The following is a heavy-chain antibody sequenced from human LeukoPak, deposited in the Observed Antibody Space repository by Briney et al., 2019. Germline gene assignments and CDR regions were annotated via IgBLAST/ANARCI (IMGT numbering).Heavy chain of an antibody. V-gene: IGHV4-34*01. J-gene: IGHJ5*02. CDR1: GGSFSGYY. Sequence: SETLSLTCAVYGGSFSGYYWSWIRQPPGTGLEWIGEINHSGSTNYNPSLKSRVTISVDTSKNQFSLKLSSVTAADTAVYYCARGFVVVTRFPHENWFDPWGQGTLVTVSS. D-gene: IGHD2-21*02. CDR3: ARGFVVVTRFPHENWFDP. CDR2: INHSGST.